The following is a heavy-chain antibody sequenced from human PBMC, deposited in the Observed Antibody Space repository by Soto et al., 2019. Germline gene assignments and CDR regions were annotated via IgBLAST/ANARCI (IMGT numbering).Heavy chain of an antibody. J-gene: IGHJ4*02. CDR1: GYSIRSGYF. V-gene: IGHV4-38-2*01. Sequence: SETLSLTCAVSGYSIRSGYFWGWIRQPPGKGLEWIGSMYHSGITYYNLSLKSRVTISVDTSKNQLSRKLSSATAADTAVYYCARLGGYVSVGYYYLWDSWGQGTLVTVSS. CDR2: MYHSGIT. CDR3: ARLGGYVSVGYYYLWDS. D-gene: IGHD3-22*01.